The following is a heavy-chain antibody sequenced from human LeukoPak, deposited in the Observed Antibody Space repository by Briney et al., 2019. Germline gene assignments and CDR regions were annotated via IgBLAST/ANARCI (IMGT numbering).Heavy chain of an antibody. CDR1: GDSVTNYY. V-gene: IGHV4-59*02. CDR2: LHHSGST. J-gene: IGHJ5*02. Sequence: SETLSLTCTVSGDSVTNYYWSWIRQSPAKGLEWIGYLHHSGSTNYNPSLQSRVSLSLDTSKNQFSLKLNSVTAADTAVYYCAREGLNMVRVVIPKEAWGWFDPWGQGTLVTVSS. D-gene: IGHD3-10*01. CDR3: AREGLNMVRVVIPKEAWGWFDP.